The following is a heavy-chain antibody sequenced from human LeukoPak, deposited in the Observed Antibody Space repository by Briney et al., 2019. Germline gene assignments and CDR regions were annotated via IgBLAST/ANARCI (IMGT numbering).Heavy chain of an antibody. CDR3: AKDGIGGIYYDSSGYFDN. V-gene: IGHV3-23*01. Sequence: GGSLRLSCAASGFTFNNYAVSWVRQAPGKGLEWVSAISCCGGSIYYADPLKGRFTISRDNSKNTLYLQKNSLRAEDTALYYCAKDGIGGIYYDSSGYFDNWGQGTLVTVSS. J-gene: IGHJ4*02. D-gene: IGHD3-22*01. CDR2: ISCCGGSI. CDR1: GFTFNNYA.